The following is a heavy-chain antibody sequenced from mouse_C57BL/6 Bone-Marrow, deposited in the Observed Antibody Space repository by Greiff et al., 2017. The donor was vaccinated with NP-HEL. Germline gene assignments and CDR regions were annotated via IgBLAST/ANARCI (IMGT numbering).Heavy chain of an antibody. Sequence: QVQLKQPGAELVKPGASVKLSCKASGYTFTSYWMQWVKQRPGQGLEWIGEIDPSDSYTNYNQKFKGKATVTVDTSSSTAYMQLSSLTSEDSAVYYCARDGLLRPFAYWGQGTLVTVSA. D-gene: IGHD1-1*01. V-gene: IGHV1-50*01. CDR2: IDPSDSYT. CDR3: ARDGLLRPFAY. J-gene: IGHJ3*01. CDR1: GYTFTSYW.